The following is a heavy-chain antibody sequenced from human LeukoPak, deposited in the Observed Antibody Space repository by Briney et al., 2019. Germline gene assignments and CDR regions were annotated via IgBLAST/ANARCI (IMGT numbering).Heavy chain of an antibody. CDR2: IMPMFGKT. Sequence: SVKVSCKASGGTFSSYDISWVRQAPGQGLEWMGGIMPMFGKTNYAQKFQGRVTTTADKATSTAYMELSSLRSEDTAVYYCATLTAVAGKIDYWGQGTLVTVSS. CDR3: ATLTAVAGKIDY. V-gene: IGHV1-69*06. CDR1: GGTFSSYD. D-gene: IGHD6-19*01. J-gene: IGHJ4*02.